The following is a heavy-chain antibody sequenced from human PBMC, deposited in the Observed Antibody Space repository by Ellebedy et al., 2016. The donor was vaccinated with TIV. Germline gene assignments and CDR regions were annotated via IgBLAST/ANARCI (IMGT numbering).Heavy chain of an antibody. Sequence: MPSETLSLTCTVSNGSLSGHYWSWIRQPPGKGLEWVGYIFYTGDTIYNPSFHSRVSMSVDTPKNQFSLTLRSVTAADTATYYCVRGALYKFDPWGQGTQVTVSS. V-gene: IGHV4-59*11. D-gene: IGHD1-14*01. CDR1: NGSLSGHY. CDR2: IFYTGDT. J-gene: IGHJ5*02. CDR3: VRGALYKFDP.